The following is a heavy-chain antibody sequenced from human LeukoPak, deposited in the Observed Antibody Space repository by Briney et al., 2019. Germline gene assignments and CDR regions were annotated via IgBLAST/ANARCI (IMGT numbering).Heavy chain of an antibody. V-gene: IGHV3-7*05. CDR3: ARDDGSRTVDY. CDR2: IKEDGSEE. D-gene: IGHD6-13*01. CDR1: GFTFSSYW. J-gene: IGHJ4*02. Sequence: GGSLRLSCAASGFTFSSYWMSWVRQAPGRGVEWVANIKEDGSEEVYVDSLKGRFTISRDNAKNSLYLQLNSLRVDDTAVYYCARDDGSRTVDYWGQGTLVTVSS.